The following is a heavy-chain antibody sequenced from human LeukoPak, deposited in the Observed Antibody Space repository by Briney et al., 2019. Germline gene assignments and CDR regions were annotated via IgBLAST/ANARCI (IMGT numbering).Heavy chain of an antibody. CDR1: GGSFSGYY. V-gene: IGHV4-34*01. Sequence: SETLSLTCAVYGGSFSGYYWNWIRQPPGKGLEWIGEIHHSGSTNYNPSLKSRVTISVDTSKNQFSLRLSSVTAADTAVYYCARLRGYCSTNSCYAGTSMADYFDYWGQGTLVTVSS. J-gene: IGHJ4*02. D-gene: IGHD2-2*01. CDR3: ARLRGYCSTNSCYAGTSMADYFDY. CDR2: IHHSGST.